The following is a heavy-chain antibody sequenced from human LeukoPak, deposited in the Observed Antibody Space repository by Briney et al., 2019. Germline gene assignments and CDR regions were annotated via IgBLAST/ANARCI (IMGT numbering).Heavy chain of an antibody. V-gene: IGHV3-21*01. D-gene: IGHD3-22*01. J-gene: IGHJ4*02. Sequence: GGSLRLSCAASGFTFSSYSTNWVRQAPGKGLEWVSSISSSSSYIYYADSVKGRFTISRDNAKNSLYLQMNSLRAEDTAVYYCARGPPRYYYDSSLYWGQGTLVTVSS. CDR1: GFTFSSYS. CDR2: ISSSSSYI. CDR3: ARGPPRYYYDSSLY.